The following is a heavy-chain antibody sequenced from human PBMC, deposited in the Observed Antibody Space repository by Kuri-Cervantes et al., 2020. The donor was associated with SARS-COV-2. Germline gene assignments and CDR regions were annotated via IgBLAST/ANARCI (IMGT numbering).Heavy chain of an antibody. D-gene: IGHD2/OR15-2a*01. CDR2: IKQDGSEK. CDR1: GFTFSSYW. V-gene: IGHV3-7*01. J-gene: IGHJ6*03. Sequence: GESLKISCAASGFTFSSYWMSWVRQAPGKGLEWVANIKQDGSEKYYVDSVKGRFTISRDNAKNSLYLQMNSLRAEDTAVYYCARDLSYMDVWGKGTTVTVSS. CDR3: ARDLSYMDV.